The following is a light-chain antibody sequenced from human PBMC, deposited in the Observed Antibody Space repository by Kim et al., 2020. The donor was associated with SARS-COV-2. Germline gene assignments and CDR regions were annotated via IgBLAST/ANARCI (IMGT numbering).Light chain of an antibody. J-gene: IGKJ1*01. CDR2: EAS. Sequence: SASVGERVTITCRASQSITSRLAWYQHKPGKAPKLLIYEASRLSSGVPSRFSGGASGTEFTLTISSLQPDDFATYYCQQYNSYWTFGQGTKVDIK. V-gene: IGKV1-5*01. CDR1: QSITSR. CDR3: QQYNSYWT.